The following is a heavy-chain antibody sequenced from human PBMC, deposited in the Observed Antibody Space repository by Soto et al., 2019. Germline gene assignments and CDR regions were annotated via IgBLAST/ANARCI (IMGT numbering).Heavy chain of an antibody. Sequence: EVQLVESGGGLVKPGGSLRLSCAASGFTFSSYSMNWVRQAPGKGLEWVSSISSSSSYIYYADSVKGRFTISRDNAKNSLYLQMNSLRAEDTAVYYCVRDYSSSGGMDVWGQGTTVTVSS. J-gene: IGHJ6*02. V-gene: IGHV3-21*01. D-gene: IGHD6-6*01. CDR3: VRDYSSSGGMDV. CDR1: GFTFSSYS. CDR2: ISSSSSYI.